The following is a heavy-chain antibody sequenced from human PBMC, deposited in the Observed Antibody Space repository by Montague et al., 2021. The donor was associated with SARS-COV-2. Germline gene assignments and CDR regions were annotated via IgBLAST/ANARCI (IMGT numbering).Heavy chain of an antibody. J-gene: IGHJ2*01. CDR2: IKQDGSEK. CDR3: ATVGATSWYFDL. CDR1: IFTFSSYW. D-gene: IGHD1-26*01. Sequence: SLRLSCAASIFTFSSYWMSWVRQAPGKGLEWVANIKQDGSEKYYVDSVKGRFTISRDNAKNSLYLQMNSLRAKDTAVYYCATVGATSWYFDLWGRGTLVTVSS. V-gene: IGHV3-7*01.